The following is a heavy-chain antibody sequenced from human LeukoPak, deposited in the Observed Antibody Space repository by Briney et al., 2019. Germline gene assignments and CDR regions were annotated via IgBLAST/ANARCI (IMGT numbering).Heavy chain of an antibody. V-gene: IGHV3-30*18. J-gene: IGHJ4*02. CDR2: ISYDGTNN. Sequence: GGSLSLSCAASGFTFSNFGMHWVRQAPGKGLEWVAFISYDGTNNYYADSVEGRFTISRDNSKNTLYLQMSSLRAEDTALYYCAKDLSVGAYYFDHWGQGTLVTVSS. CDR1: GFTFSNFG. D-gene: IGHD1-26*01. CDR3: AKDLSVGAYYFDH.